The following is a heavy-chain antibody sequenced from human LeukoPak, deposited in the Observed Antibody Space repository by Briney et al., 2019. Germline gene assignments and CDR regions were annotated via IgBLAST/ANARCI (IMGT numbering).Heavy chain of an antibody. J-gene: IGHJ4*02. Sequence: PGGSLRLSCAASGFTFSTYWMHWVRQAPGKGLVWVSRIMSDGSSTSYADSVKGRFTISRDNARNTLFLQMKSLTPVDTAVYYWELNYYDSSLGAYWGQGTLVTVSS. D-gene: IGHD3-22*01. V-gene: IGHV3-74*01. CDR2: IMSDGSST. CDR1: GFTFSTYW. CDR3: ELNYYDSSLGAY.